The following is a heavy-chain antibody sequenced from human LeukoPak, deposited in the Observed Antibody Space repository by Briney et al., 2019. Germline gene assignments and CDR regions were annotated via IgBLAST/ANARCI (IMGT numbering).Heavy chain of an antibody. V-gene: IGHV1-18*01. J-gene: IGHJ5*02. CDR3: ARVSGSIAAAGRKYNWFDP. D-gene: IGHD6-13*01. CDR1: GGTFSSYA. Sequence: ASVKVSCKASGGTFSSYATSWVRQAPGQGLEWMGWISAYNGNTNYAQKLQGRVTMTTDTSTSTAYMELRSLRSDDTAVYYCARVSGSIAAAGRKYNWFDPWGQGTLVTVSS. CDR2: ISAYNGNT.